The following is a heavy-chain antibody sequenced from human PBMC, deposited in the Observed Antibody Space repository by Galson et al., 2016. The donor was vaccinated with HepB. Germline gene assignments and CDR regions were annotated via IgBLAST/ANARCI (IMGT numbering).Heavy chain of an antibody. Sequence: SLRLSCAASGFTFSSYAMSWVRQAPGKGLEWVSAISGSGGSTYYADSVKGRFTISRDNSKNTLYLQMNSLRAEDTAVYYCANHDCSGGSCYFFIDYAFDTWGQGTMVTVSS. CDR2: ISGSGGST. CDR1: GFTFSSYA. D-gene: IGHD2-15*01. V-gene: IGHV3-23*01. CDR3: ANHDCSGGSCYFFIDYAFDT. J-gene: IGHJ3*02.